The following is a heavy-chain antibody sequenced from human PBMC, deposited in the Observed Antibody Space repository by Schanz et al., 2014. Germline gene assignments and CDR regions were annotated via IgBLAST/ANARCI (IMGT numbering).Heavy chain of an antibody. CDR1: GFIFSNHG. CDR3: ARDDKRYFDWLSTFDL. Sequence: VQLVESGGDLVQPGGSLRLSCEASGFIFSNHGMNWVRQAPGEGLEWVSAISGSGGSTYYADSVKGRFTVSRDNSKNTLYLQLNSLRAEDTAVYYCARDDKRYFDWLSTFDLWGQGTMVAASS. J-gene: IGHJ3*01. V-gene: IGHV3-NL1*01. CDR2: ISGSGGST. D-gene: IGHD3-9*01.